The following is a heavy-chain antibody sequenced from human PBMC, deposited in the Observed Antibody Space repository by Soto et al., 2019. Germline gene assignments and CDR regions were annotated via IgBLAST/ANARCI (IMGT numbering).Heavy chain of an antibody. D-gene: IGHD2-2*01. J-gene: IGHJ4*02. CDR2: IFHTGST. Sequence: SETLSLTCAVSGASISSGDSYWSWIRQRPGKGLEWIGYIFHTGSTYYNPSLKSRVTIPLDSSKNQFSLKLTSATAADTAVYFCAREPYCTSATCFIHFDSWGQGSLVTVSS. V-gene: IGHV4-31*11. CDR3: AREPYCTSATCFIHFDS. CDR1: GASISSGDSY.